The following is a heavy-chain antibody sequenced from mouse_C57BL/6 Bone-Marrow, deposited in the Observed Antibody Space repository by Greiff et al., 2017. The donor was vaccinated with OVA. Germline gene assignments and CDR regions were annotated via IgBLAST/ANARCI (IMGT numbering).Heavy chain of an antibody. J-gene: IGHJ3*01. CDR3: ARGGLLWFAY. D-gene: IGHD1-1*01. CDR1: GYTFTDYY. Sequence: VQLQPSGAELVRPGASVKLSCKASGYTFTDYYINWVKQRPGQGLEWIARIYPGSGNTYYNEKFKGKATLTAEKSSSTAYMQLSSLTSEDSAVYFCARGGLLWFAYWGQGTLVTVSA. CDR2: IYPGSGNT. V-gene: IGHV1-76*01.